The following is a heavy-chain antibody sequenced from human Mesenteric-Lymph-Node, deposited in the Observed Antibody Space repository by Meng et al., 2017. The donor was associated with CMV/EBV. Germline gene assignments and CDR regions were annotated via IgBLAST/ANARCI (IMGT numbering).Heavy chain of an antibody. Sequence: GGSLRLSCAASGFTFSSHWMHWVRQAPGKGLVWVSRINSDESGTSYADSVKGRFTISRDNAKSSLYLQMNSLRAEDTAVYYCARDRGAIYNFDYWGQGTLVTVSS. CDR3: ARDRGAIYNFDY. CDR1: GFTFSSHW. CDR2: INSDESGT. V-gene: IGHV3-74*01. J-gene: IGHJ4*02. D-gene: IGHD3-10*01.